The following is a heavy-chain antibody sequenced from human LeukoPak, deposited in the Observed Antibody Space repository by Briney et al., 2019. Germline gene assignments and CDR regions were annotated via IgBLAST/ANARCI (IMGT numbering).Heavy chain of an antibody. V-gene: IGHV4-39*07. Sequence: PSETLSLTCTVSGGSISSSSYYWGWIRQPPGKGLEWIGSIYYSGSTYYNPSLKSRVTISIDTSKNQFSVKLSSVTAADTAVYYCARDGGYSLSERFYYMDVWGKGTTVTVSS. CDR2: IYYSGST. D-gene: IGHD5-18*01. CDR1: GGSISSSSYY. J-gene: IGHJ6*03. CDR3: ARDGGYSLSERFYYMDV.